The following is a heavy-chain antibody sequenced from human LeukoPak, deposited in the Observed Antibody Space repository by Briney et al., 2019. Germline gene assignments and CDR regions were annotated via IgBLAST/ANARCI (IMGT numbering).Heavy chain of an antibody. V-gene: IGHV4-39*01. CDR2: MPDDENVADNEIP. J-gene: IGHJ5*02. D-gene: IGHD3-3*01. Sequence: PSETLSLTCIVSGDSISNSGWSWGWIRQPPGKGLEWIGTMPDDENVADNEIPSYNPSLKSRVSISADTSKNQLSLKVNSVTAADTASYYCARLTLTGVGGRGWFDAWGQGTLVIVSS. CDR3: ARLTLTGVGGRGWFDA. CDR1: GDSISNSGWS.